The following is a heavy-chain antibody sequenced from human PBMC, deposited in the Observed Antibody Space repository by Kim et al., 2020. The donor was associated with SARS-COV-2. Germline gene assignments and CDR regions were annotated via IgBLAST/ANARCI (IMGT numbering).Heavy chain of an antibody. Sequence: GGSLRLSCAASGFTFITYAMTWVRQAPGKGLEWVSSISESGASTYYADSVKGRFTISRDNSKNTLYLQMNSLRAEDTAVYYCAKDWGPPSSNTPFDYWG. CDR2: ISESGAST. CDR3: AKDWGPPSSNTPFDY. J-gene: IGHJ4*01. CDR1: GFTFITYA. D-gene: IGHD3-16*01. V-gene: IGHV3-23*01.